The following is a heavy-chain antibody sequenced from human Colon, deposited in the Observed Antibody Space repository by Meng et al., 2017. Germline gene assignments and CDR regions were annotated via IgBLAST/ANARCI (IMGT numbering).Heavy chain of an antibody. CDR3: ARDTLYGTDY. D-gene: IGHD4-17*01. CDR2: MSDSGTT. J-gene: IGHJ4*02. CDR1: GGSIKSGGYH. Sequence: QVHLHESGPGLVRPSDDLSLVCTVSGGSIKSGGYHWSWVRQHSGKGLEYIGFMSDSGTTDYNPSLRSRVSISEIGSSKNQFSLTLRSVTAADTATYFWARDTLYGTDYWGQGVLVTVSS. V-gene: IGHV4-31*03.